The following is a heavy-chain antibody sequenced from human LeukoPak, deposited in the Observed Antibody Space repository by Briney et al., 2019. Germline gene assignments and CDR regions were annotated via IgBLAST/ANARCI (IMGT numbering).Heavy chain of an antibody. CDR3: ARDGLMDV. CDR2: ISSNSSTT. Sequence: GGSLRLSCVASGFTFSSYSMNWVRQAPGKGLEWISYISSNSSTTFYADSVKGRFTISRDIAKNSLYVQMNSLRAEDTAIYYCARDGLMDVWGTGTTVTVSS. J-gene: IGHJ6*03. CDR1: GFTFSSYS. V-gene: IGHV3-48*01.